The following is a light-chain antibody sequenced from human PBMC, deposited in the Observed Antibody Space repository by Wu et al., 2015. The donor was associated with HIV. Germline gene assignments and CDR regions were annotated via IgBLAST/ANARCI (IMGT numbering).Light chain of an antibody. CDR1: QSISSS. V-gene: IGKV1-39*01. CDR2: AAS. J-gene: IGKJ5*01. CDR3: QQSYSTWIT. Sequence: DIQMTQSPSSLSASVGDRVTITCRASQSISSSLNWYQQKSGKAPKLLIYAASTLQSGVPSRFSGSGSGTDFTLTISSLQPEDFATYYCQQSYSTWITFGQGTRL.